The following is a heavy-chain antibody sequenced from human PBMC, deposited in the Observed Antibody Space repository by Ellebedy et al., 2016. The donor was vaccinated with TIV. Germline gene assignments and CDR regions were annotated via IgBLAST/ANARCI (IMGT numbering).Heavy chain of an antibody. CDR2: IHHGGST. V-gene: IGHV4-4*02. Sequence: GSLRLXCTVSGDSISTHNWWSWVRQPPGKGLEWIAEIHHGGSTNYNPSLKSRVTISVDRSNNHFSLKMNSMTAADTAVYYCAAKGVVSRTFDIWGQGTMVAVSS. CDR3: AAKGVVSRTFDI. D-gene: IGHD2-15*01. CDR1: GDSISTHNW. J-gene: IGHJ3*02.